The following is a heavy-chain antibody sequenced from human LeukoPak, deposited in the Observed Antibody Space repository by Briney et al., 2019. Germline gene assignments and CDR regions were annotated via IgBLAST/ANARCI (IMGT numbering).Heavy chain of an antibody. D-gene: IGHD1-26*01. CDR1: GGSFSGYY. CDR3: AKRTPYTGSSQSFDY. CDR2: ISGSADST. Sequence: ETLSLTCAVYGGSFSGYYWSWVRQAPGKGLEWVSAISGSADSTYYADSVKGRFAISRDNSKNTLYLQLSTLRADDTAVYYCAKRTPYTGSSQSFDYWGQGTLVTVSS. V-gene: IGHV3-23*01. J-gene: IGHJ4*02.